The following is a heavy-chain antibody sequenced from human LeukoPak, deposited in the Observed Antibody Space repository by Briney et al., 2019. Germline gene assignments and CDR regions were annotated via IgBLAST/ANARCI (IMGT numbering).Heavy chain of an antibody. D-gene: IGHD3-10*01. CDR2: IYYSGST. CDR1: GGSISSYY. CDR3: ARGRITMVRGVISFDY. V-gene: IGHV4-59*12. Sequence: SETLSLTCTVSGGSISSYYWSWIRQPPGKGLEWIGYIYYSGSTNYNPSLKSRVTISVDTSKNQFSLKLSSVTAADTAVYYCARGRITMVRGVISFDYWGQGTLVTVSS. J-gene: IGHJ4*02.